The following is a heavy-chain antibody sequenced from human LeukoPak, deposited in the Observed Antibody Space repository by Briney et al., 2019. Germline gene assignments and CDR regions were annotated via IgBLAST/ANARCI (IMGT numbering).Heavy chain of an antibody. Sequence: GGSLRLSXAASGFTFSSYGMHWVRQAPGKGLEWVAFIRYDGSNKYYADSVKARFTLSRDNSKNTMYLQMSTLRAEDTAVYYCATGYSSGWYGRLDYWGQGTLVTVSS. CDR1: GFTFSSYG. J-gene: IGHJ4*02. V-gene: IGHV3-30*02. CDR3: ATGYSSGWYGRLDY. CDR2: IRYDGSNK. D-gene: IGHD6-19*01.